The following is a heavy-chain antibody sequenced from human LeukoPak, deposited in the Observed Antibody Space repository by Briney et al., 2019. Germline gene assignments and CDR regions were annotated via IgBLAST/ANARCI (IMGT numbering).Heavy chain of an antibody. CDR1: GYTFTSYY. J-gene: IGHJ5*02. V-gene: IGHV1-46*01. CDR2: INPSGGST. D-gene: IGHD5/OR15-5a*01. Sequence: ASVKVSCKASGYTFTSYYMHWVRQAPGQGLAWMGIINPSGGSTSYAQKLQGRVTMTTDTSTSTAYMELRSLRSDDTAVYYCARDRSTYWFDPWGQGTLVTVSS. CDR3: ARDRSTYWFDP.